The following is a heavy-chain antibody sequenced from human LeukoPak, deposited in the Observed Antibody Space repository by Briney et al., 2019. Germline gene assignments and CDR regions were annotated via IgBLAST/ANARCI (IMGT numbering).Heavy chain of an antibody. CDR1: GFTFSDYN. V-gene: IGHV3-48*01. Sequence: GGSLRLSCAASGFTFSDYNMNWLRQAPGKGLEWISYIRLTSATIYYADSVKGRFTISRDNAKNSLYLLMNSLRAEDTAVYYCAKNSPTIFPAAGVWGQGTTVIVSS. CDR2: IRLTSATI. CDR3: AKNSPTIFPAAGV. J-gene: IGHJ6*02. D-gene: IGHD3-3*01.